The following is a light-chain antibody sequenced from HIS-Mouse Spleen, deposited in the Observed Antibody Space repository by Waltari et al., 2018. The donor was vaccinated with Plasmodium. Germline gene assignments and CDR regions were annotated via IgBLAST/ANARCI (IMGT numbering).Light chain of an antibody. J-gene: IGKJ2*01. CDR2: WAS. CDR3: QQYYSTPYT. CDR1: QSVLYSSNNKNY. V-gene: IGKV4-1*01. Sequence: DLVMTQPPDSLAVSLCERATIYCKSSQSVLYSSNNKNYLAWYQQKPGQPPKLLIYWASTRESGVPDRFSGSGSGTDFTLTISSLQAEDVAVYYCQQYYSTPYTFGQGTKLEIK.